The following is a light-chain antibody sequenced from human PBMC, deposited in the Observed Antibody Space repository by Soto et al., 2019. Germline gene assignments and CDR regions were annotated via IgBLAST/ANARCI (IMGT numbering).Light chain of an antibody. J-gene: IGKJ1*01. Sequence: EIVLTQSPATLSLSPGERATLSCRASQSISSSYLAWYQQKPGQAPRLLIYDASSRATGIPDRFSGSASGTDFTLTISRLEPEDFAVYYCQQYNNWPGTFGQGTKVDI. CDR2: DAS. CDR1: QSISSSY. V-gene: IGKV3D-20*02. CDR3: QQYNNWPGT.